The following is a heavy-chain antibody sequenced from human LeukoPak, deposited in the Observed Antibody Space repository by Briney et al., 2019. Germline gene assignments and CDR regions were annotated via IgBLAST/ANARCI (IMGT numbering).Heavy chain of an antibody. CDR3: ARELKVGNTGYYFDY. D-gene: IGHD2/OR15-2a*01. V-gene: IGHV4-4*07. CDR2: IYSRGNT. J-gene: IGHJ4*02. CDR1: GGSISNYY. Sequence: PSETLSLTCTVSGGSISNYYWNWIRQPAGKGLEWIGRIYSRGNTDYNPSLKSRVTISLDTSKNQFSLNLNSVTAADTAVYYCARELKVGNTGYYFDYWGQGTLVTVSS.